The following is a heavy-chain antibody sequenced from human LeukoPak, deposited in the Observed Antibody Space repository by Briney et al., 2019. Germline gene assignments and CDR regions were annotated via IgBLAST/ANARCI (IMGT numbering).Heavy chain of an antibody. Sequence: PGGSLRLSCAASGFTFSSYGMHWVRQAPGKGLEWVAFIRYDGSNKYYADSVKGRFTISRDNSKNTLYLQMNSLRAEDTAVYYCAKDREILIDYWGQGTLVTVSS. V-gene: IGHV3-30*02. CDR2: IRYDGSNK. D-gene: IGHD1-26*01. J-gene: IGHJ4*02. CDR1: GFTFSSYG. CDR3: AKDREILIDY.